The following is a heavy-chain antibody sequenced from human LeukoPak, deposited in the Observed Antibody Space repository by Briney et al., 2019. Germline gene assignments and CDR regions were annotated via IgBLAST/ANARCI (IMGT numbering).Heavy chain of an antibody. CDR2: IKPISGGT. V-gene: IGHV1-2*02. J-gene: IGHJ5*02. D-gene: IGHD2-21*01. Sequence: ASVKVSCKASGYTFTGYYMHWVRQAAGQVLEWMGWIKPISGGTNYAQKFPSRVTMTRETSLRSAYMELSRLRSDDTAVYCCGRVSLSVAGVISRFDPWGQGTLVTVSS. CDR1: GYTFTGYY. CDR3: GRVSLSVAGVISRFDP.